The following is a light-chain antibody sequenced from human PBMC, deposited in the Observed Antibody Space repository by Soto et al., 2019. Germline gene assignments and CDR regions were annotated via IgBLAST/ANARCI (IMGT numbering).Light chain of an antibody. CDR2: DVS. Sequence: QSALTQPASVSGSPGQSITISCTGTTSDVGGYNYVSWYQQHPGKAPKLMIYDVSNWPSGIPSRFSGSKSGNTASLTISGLQPEHEADYYCSSYSGSSFVLFGGGTKVTVL. CDR1: TSDVGGYNY. CDR3: SSYSGSSFVL. V-gene: IGLV2-14*01. J-gene: IGLJ2*01.